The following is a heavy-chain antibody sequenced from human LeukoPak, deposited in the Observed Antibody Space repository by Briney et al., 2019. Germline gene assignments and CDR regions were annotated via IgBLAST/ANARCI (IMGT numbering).Heavy chain of an antibody. D-gene: IGHD3/OR15-3a*01. CDR2: FSGSGGST. CDR1: GFTFSSYA. J-gene: IGHJ5*02. Sequence: GGSLRLSCAASGFTFSSYAMSWVRQAPGKGLECISGFSGSGGSTYYADSVKGRFTISRDNTNNSLYLQMNSLRAEDTAMYYCAKFGTRFFTGHNYFDPWGQGTLVTVSS. CDR3: AKFGTRFFTGHNYFDP. V-gene: IGHV3-23*01.